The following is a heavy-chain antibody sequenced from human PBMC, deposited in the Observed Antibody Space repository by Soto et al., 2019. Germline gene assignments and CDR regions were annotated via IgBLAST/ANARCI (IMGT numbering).Heavy chain of an antibody. CDR1: RGSISDYY. V-gene: IGHV4-59*01. J-gene: IGHJ5*02. CDR3: ARVGSGGYSNSWFDP. CDR2: FYDSGST. D-gene: IGHD3-22*01. Sequence: SETLSLTCTVSRGSISDYYWGWIRQPPGKGLEWVGYFYDSGSTKYNPSLKSRVTISVDTSKNQISLEMKSVTVADTAVYYCARVGSGGYSNSWFDPWGQGTLVTVSS.